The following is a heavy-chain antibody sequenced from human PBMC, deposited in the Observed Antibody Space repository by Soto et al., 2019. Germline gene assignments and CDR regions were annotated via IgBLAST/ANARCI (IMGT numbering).Heavy chain of an antibody. D-gene: IGHD2-2*01. CDR3: ARERYQVLSDGMDV. CDR1: GFAFSDYY. Sequence: ASVKVSCKASGFAFSDYYMHWVREAPGQGLEWMGWLNPKSGGTTYAQKFQGRLTLSRDTSINTAYMELSRLSIDDTALYYCARERYQVLSDGMDVWGQGTTVTVSS. CDR2: LNPKSGGT. V-gene: IGHV1-2*02. J-gene: IGHJ6*02.